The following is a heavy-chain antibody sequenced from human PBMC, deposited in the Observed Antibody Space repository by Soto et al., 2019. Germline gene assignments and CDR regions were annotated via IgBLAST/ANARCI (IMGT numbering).Heavy chain of an antibody. J-gene: IGHJ4*02. V-gene: IGHV4-34*01. CDR3: AREGIAVAGRPLY. D-gene: IGHD6-19*01. CDR1: GGSFSGYY. Sequence: SETLSLTCAVYGGSFSGYYWSWIRQPPGKGLEWIGEINHSGSTNYNPSLKSRVTISVDTSKNQFSLKLSSVTAADTAVYYCAREGIAVAGRPLYWGQGTLVTVSS. CDR2: INHSGST.